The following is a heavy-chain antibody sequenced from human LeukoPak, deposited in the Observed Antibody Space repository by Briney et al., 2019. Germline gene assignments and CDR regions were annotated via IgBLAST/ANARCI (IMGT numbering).Heavy chain of an antibody. Sequence: SETLSLTCTVSGGSMRSSNFYWGWIRQSPGKGLEWIGSIYYSGSTYYNPSLKSRVTISVDTSKNQFSLKLSSATAADTAVYYCARDMYYWGQEPWSPSPQ. CDR2: IYYSGST. V-gene: IGHV4-39*07. D-gene: IGHD2-8*01. CDR3: ARDMYY. CDR1: GGSMRSSNFY. J-gene: IGHJ4*01.